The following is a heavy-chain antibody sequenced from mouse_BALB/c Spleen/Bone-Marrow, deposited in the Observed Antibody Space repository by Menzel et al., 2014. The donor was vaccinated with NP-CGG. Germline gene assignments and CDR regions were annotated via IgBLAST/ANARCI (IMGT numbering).Heavy chain of an antibody. J-gene: IGHJ3*01. CDR3: ARADGYYAWFAY. Sequence: QDQLEQSGAELARPGASVKLSSKASGYTFTSYWMQWVKQRPGQGLEWIGAIYPGDGDTRYTQKFKGKATLTADKSSSTAYMQLSSLASEDSAVYYCARADGYYAWFAYWGQGTLVTVSA. V-gene: IGHV1-87*01. CDR1: GYTFTSYW. D-gene: IGHD2-3*01. CDR2: IYPGDGDT.